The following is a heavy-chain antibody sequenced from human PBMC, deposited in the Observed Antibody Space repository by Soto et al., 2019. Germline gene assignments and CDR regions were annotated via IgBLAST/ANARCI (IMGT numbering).Heavy chain of an antibody. D-gene: IGHD6-19*01. CDR3: AKPTRQWLAYDAFDI. J-gene: IGHJ3*02. CDR1: GVTFSSYG. Sequence: PGGSLRLSCAASGVTFSSYGMSWVRQAPGRGLEWVSAISGSGGSTYYADSVKGRFTISRDNSKNTLYLQMNSLRAEDTAVYYCAKPTRQWLAYDAFDIWGQGTMVTVSS. V-gene: IGHV3-23*01. CDR2: ISGSGGST.